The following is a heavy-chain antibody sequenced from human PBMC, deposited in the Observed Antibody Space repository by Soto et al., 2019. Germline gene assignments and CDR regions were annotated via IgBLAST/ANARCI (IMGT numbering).Heavy chain of an antibody. J-gene: IGHJ3*02. CDR3: AGEPKGGPAAGAFEI. Sequence: PSETLSLTCTVSGGSITSGDYYWSWIRQPPGKGLEWIGFIYYSGNTYYNPSLKSRVTISIDTSKNQFSLHLSSVTAADTAMYYCAGEPKGGPAAGAFEIWGQGTMVTVSS. CDR2: IYYSGNT. CDR1: GGSITSGDYY. V-gene: IGHV4-30-4*01. D-gene: IGHD6-25*01.